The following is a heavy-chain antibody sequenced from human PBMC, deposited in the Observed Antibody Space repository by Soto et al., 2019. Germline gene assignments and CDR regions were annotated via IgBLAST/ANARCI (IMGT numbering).Heavy chain of an antibody. CDR2: IIPMSGRP. V-gene: IGHV1-69*06. J-gene: IGHJ5*02. CDR1: GGTFNSYS. CDR3: ARRGRESANWFDP. Sequence: QLVQSGAEVKKPGSSVKVSCQASGGTFNSYSVDWLRQAPGQGLEWMGGIIPMSGRPNYAQRFQGRVTFSADKSTSTVYIEVSSLTYEDTAVYYCARRGRESANWFDPWGQGTLVTVYS.